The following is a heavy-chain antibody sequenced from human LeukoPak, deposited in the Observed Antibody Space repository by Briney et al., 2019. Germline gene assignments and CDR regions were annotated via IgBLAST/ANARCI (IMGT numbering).Heavy chain of an antibody. CDR3: ARVVWFGGFDY. CDR1: GYSISSGYY. J-gene: IGHJ4*02. D-gene: IGHD3-10*01. Sequence: PSETLSLTCTVSGYSISSGYYWGWIRQPPGKGLEWIGCIYHSGSTYYNPSLKSRVTISVDTSTNQFSLKLSSVTAADTAVYYCARVVWFGGFDYWGQGTLVTVSS. CDR2: IYHSGST. V-gene: IGHV4-38-2*02.